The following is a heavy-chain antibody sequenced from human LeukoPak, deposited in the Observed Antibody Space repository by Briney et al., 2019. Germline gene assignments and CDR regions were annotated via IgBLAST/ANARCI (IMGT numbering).Heavy chain of an antibody. Sequence: GRSLRLYCAASGFTFSSYTMHWVRQAPGKGLEWVTVISYDGNNKYYADSVKGRFTISRDNSKNTLYLQMNSLRPEDTAVYYCARTGSLTMNWFDPWGQGTLVTVSS. CDR1: GFTFSSYT. CDR3: ARTGSLTMNWFDP. V-gene: IGHV3-30*04. CDR2: ISYDGNNK. J-gene: IGHJ5*02. D-gene: IGHD1-14*01.